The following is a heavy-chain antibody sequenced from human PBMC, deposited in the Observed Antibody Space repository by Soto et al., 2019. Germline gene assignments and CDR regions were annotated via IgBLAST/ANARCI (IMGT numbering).Heavy chain of an antibody. CDR2: IYYSGST. V-gene: IGHV4-39*01. CDR3: ARHRPGYSYAYHWFDP. CDR1: GGSISMSNYF. J-gene: IGHJ5*02. D-gene: IGHD5-18*01. Sequence: PSESLSLTCDVAGGSISMSNYFWGWVRQPPGKGLEWIASIYYSGSTYYNPSLKSRVTISVDTSKNQFSVNLSSVTAADTAVYYCARHRPGYSYAYHWFDPWGQGTLVTVSS.